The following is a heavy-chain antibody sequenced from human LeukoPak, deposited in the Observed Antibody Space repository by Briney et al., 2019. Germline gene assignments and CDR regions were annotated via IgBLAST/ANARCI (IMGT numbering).Heavy chain of an antibody. Sequence: GGSLRLSCAASGFTFSNYWMSWVRQAPGKGLEWVANIKGDGSEIHYVDSVKGRFTISRDNAKNSLYLQMNSLRAEDTSMYYCAREGSGRYVGTGAQSWGRGTLVTVSS. D-gene: IGHD6-19*01. CDR3: AREGSGRYVGTGAQS. CDR2: IKGDGSEI. J-gene: IGHJ5*02. CDR1: GFTFSNYW. V-gene: IGHV3-7*01.